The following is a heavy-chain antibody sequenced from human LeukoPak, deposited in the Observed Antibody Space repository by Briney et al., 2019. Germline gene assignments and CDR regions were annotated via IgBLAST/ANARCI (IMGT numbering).Heavy chain of an antibody. D-gene: IGHD3-22*01. V-gene: IGHV3-21*01. Sequence: GGSLRLSCAASGFIFSSYAMSWVRQAPGKGLEWVSSISSSSSYIYYADSVKGRFTISRDNAKNSLYLQMNSLRAEDTAVYYCASGLGDDSSGYYYYYYYMDVWGKGTTVTVSS. CDR1: GFIFSSYA. CDR3: ASGLGDDSSGYYYYYYYMDV. J-gene: IGHJ6*03. CDR2: ISSSSSYI.